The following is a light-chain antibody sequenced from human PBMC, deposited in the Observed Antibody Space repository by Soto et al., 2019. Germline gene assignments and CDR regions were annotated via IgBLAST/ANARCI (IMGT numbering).Light chain of an antibody. J-gene: IGKJ1*01. V-gene: IGKV3-20*01. CDR3: QLYGTSRT. Sequence: ETVLTQSPATLSLSPEERATLSCRASQSLGSDYLAWYQQKPGQAPRLLIYGVSSRATDIPDRFSGSGSGTDFTLTISRLEQEDFAMYYCQLYGTSRTFGQGTKVDIK. CDR1: QSLGSDY. CDR2: GVS.